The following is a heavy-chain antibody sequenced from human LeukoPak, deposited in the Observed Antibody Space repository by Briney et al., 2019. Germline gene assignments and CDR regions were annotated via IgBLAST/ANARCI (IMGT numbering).Heavy chain of an antibody. Sequence: PGGSLRLSCAASGFTFDDYAMHWVRQAPGKGLEWVSYISSSSSTIHYADSVKGRFTISRDNAKNSLYLQMNSLRAEDTAVYYCARNPIAARPLDYWGQGTLVTVSS. CDR1: GFTFDDYA. V-gene: IGHV3-48*01. CDR2: ISSSSSTI. J-gene: IGHJ4*02. D-gene: IGHD6-6*01. CDR3: ARNPIAARPLDY.